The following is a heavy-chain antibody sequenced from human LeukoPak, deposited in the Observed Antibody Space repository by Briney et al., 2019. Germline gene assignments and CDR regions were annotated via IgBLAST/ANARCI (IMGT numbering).Heavy chain of an antibody. V-gene: IGHV3-64D*09. CDR2: ISSNGGST. CDR3: YGDYVGWFDP. J-gene: IGHJ5*02. Sequence: GGSLRLSCAASGFTFSSYAMHWVRQAPGKGLEYVSAISSNGGSTYYADSVKGRFTISRDNSKNTLYLQMSSLRAEDTAVYYCYGDYVGWFDPWGQRTLVTVSS. CDR1: GFTFSSYA. D-gene: IGHD4-17*01.